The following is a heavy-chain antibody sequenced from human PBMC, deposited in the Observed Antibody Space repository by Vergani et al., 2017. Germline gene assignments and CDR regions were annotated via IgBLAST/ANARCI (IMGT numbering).Heavy chain of an antibody. CDR2: INWNGGST. CDR3: ARGAYSSVWYGRLDAFDI. V-gene: IGHV3-20*04. CDR1: GFTFDDYG. Sequence: EVQLVESGGGVVRPGGSLRLSCAASGFTFDDYGMSWVRQAPGKGLEWVSGINWNGGSTGYADSVKGRFTISRDNAKNSLYLQMNSLRAEDTALYYLARGAYSSVWYGRLDAFDILGQGTMVTVSS. D-gene: IGHD6-19*01. J-gene: IGHJ3*02.